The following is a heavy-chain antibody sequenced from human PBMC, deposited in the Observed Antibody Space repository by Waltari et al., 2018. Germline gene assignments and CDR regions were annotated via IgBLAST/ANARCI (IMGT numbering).Heavy chain of an antibody. CDR3: AKTPGLDSHFDY. J-gene: IGHJ4*02. CDR2: IWYDGSNK. CDR1: GFTFSSYG. Sequence: QVQLVESGGGVVQPGRSLRLSCAASGFTFSSYGMHWVRQAPGKGLEWVAVIWYDGSNKYYADSVKGRFTISRDNSKNTLYLQMNSLRAEDTAMYYCAKTPGLDSHFDYWGQGTLVTVSS. V-gene: IGHV3-30*18. D-gene: IGHD6-19*01.